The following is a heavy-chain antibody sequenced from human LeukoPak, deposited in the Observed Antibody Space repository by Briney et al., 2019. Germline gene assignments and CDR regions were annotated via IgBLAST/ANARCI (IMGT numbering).Heavy chain of an antibody. V-gene: IGHV4-34*01. CDR1: GRTFSGYY. CDR3: ARGRGSGY. D-gene: IGHD1-26*01. Sequence: PSETLSLTCAVYGRTFSGYYWSWIRQPPGKGLEWIGEINHSGSTNYNPSLKSRVTISVDTSKNQFSLKLSSVTAADTAVYYCARGRGSGYWGQGTLVTVSS. CDR2: INHSGST. J-gene: IGHJ4*02.